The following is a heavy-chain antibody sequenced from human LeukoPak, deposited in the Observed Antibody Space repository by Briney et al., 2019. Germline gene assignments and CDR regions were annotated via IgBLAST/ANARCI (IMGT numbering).Heavy chain of an antibody. J-gene: IGHJ4*02. CDR1: DDSISDYY. Sequence: SETLSLTCTVSDDSISDYYRGWIRQPPGKGLEWIGYFYNSGKSTYNPSLKSRVTISADTSKNHFSLKLNSVTTADTAVYYCTRGAGWLIDYWGQGILVTVSS. CDR2: FYNSGKS. V-gene: IGHV4-59*01. CDR3: TRGAGWLIDY. D-gene: IGHD3-16*01.